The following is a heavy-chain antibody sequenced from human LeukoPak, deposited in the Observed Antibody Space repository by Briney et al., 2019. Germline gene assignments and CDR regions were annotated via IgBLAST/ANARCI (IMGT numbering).Heavy chain of an antibody. Sequence: PGGSLRLSCAASGFTFSSYAMHWVRQAPGKGLEYVSAISSNGGSTYYANSVKGRFTISRDNSKNTLYLQMGSLRAEDMAVYYCARPPRSSGWYYDYWGQGTLVTVSS. CDR1: GFTFSSYA. V-gene: IGHV3-64*01. D-gene: IGHD6-19*01. CDR2: ISSNGGST. CDR3: ARPPRSSGWYYDY. J-gene: IGHJ4*02.